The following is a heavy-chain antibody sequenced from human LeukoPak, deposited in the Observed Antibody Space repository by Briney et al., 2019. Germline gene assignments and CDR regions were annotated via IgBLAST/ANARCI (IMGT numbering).Heavy chain of an antibody. CDR3: ARLENSAWDFDY. D-gene: IGHD6-19*01. CDR1: GYSLNSCYY. J-gene: IGHJ4*02. V-gene: IGHV4-38-2*01. CDR2: MYHSGTT. Sequence: PSETLSLTCAVSGYSLNSCYYWCWLRQTPGEGVEWIGSMYHSGTTFYNPSLKSRVTISIDTSKNHLSLRLGSVTAADTAVYYCARLENSAWDFDYWGQGTLVTVSS.